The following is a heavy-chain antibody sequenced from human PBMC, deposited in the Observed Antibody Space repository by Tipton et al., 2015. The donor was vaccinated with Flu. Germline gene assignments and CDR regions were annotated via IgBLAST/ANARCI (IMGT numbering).Heavy chain of an antibody. V-gene: IGHV1-69*04. CDR1: GGTFSTYT. J-gene: IGHJ6*02. CDR2: IIPMVGIT. D-gene: IGHD2/OR15-2a*01. CDR3: ARGGYCDSPICFKSLDG. Sequence: QSGPEVKKPGSSVKVSCKASGGTFSTYTTNWVRQAPGQGLEWMGRIIPMVGITNYAQKFQGRVTMTADKSTSTAYMELSSLRSEDTAVYYCARGGYCDSPICFKSLDGWGPGTTVTRSS.